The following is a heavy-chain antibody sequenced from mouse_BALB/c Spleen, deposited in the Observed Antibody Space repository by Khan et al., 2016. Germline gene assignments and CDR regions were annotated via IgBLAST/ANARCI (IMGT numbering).Heavy chain of an antibody. Sequence: VQLKQSGPELEKPGASVKISCKASGYSFTGYNMNWVKQSNGKSLEWIGNIDPYYGGISYNQKFKGKATLTVDKSSSTAYMQLKSLTSEDSAVYYCARSGYGSSYAIDYWGLVTSVTVSS. D-gene: IGHD1-1*01. CDR2: IDPYYGGI. J-gene: IGHJ4*01. CDR3: ARSGYGSSYAIDY. CDR1: GYSFTGYN. V-gene: IGHV1-39*01.